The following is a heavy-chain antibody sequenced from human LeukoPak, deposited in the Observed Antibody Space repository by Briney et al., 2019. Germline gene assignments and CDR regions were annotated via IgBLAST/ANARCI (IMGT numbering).Heavy chain of an antibody. D-gene: IGHD2-2*02. J-gene: IGHJ2*01. Sequence: PSQTLSLTCTVSGGSISSGSYYWSWIRQPAGKGLEWIGLIYTSGSTNYNPSLKSRVTISVDTSKNQFSLKLSSVTAADTAVYYCARAYRYCSSISCYTWYFDLWGRGTLVTVSS. CDR1: GGSISSGSYY. CDR2: IYTSGST. CDR3: ARAYRYCSSISCYTWYFDL. V-gene: IGHV4-61*02.